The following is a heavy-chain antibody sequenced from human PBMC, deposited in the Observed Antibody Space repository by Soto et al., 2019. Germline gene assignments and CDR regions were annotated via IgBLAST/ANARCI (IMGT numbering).Heavy chain of an antibody. CDR1: GFTFSSYG. Sequence: SLRLSCAASGFTFSSYGMHWVRQAPGKGLEWVAVIWYDGSNKDYADSVKGRFTISRDNSKNTLYLQMNSLRAEDTAVYYCARDSGTGDLDYWGQGTLVTVSS. CDR2: IWYDGSNK. D-gene: IGHD1-1*01. V-gene: IGHV3-33*01. J-gene: IGHJ4*02. CDR3: ARDSGTGDLDY.